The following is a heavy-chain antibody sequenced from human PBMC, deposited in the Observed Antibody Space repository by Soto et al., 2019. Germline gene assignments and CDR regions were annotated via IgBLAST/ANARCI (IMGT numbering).Heavy chain of an antibody. J-gene: IGHJ4*02. CDR2: IYPGDSDT. CDR1: GYSFTSYW. D-gene: IGHD6-19*01. Sequence: GESLKISCKGSGYSFTSYWIGWVRQMPGKGLEWMGIIYPGDSDTRYSPSFQGQVTISADKSISTAYLQWSSLKASDTAMYYCALPTLAVAGQGPFDYWGQGTLVTVSS. V-gene: IGHV5-51*01. CDR3: ALPTLAVAGQGPFDY.